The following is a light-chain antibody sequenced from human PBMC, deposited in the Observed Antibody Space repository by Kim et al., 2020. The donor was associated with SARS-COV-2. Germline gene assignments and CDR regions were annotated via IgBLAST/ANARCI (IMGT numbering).Light chain of an antibody. CDR1: QGISSY. V-gene: IGKV1-8*01. CDR3: QQYYSYPPT. CDR2: AAS. Sequence: ASTGDRVTITCRASQGISSYLAWYQQKPGKAPKLLIYAASTLQSGVPSRFSGSGSGTDFTLTISCLQSEDFATYYCQQYYSYPPTFGQGTKVEIK. J-gene: IGKJ1*01.